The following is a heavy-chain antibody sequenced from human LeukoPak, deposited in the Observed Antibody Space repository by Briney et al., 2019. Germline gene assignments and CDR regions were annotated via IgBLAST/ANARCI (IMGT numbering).Heavy chain of an antibody. V-gene: IGHV3-7*01. J-gene: IGHJ6*02. D-gene: IGHD3-10*01. CDR3: ARDYGSGSYFSRYYYYYGMDV. Sequence: PGGSLRLSCAASGFTFSSYSMNWVRQAPGKGLEWVANIKQDGSEKYYVDSVKGRFTISRDNAKNSLYLQMNSLRAEDTAVYYCARDYGSGSYFSRYYYYYGMDVWGQGTTVTVSS. CDR1: GFTFSSYS. CDR2: IKQDGSEK.